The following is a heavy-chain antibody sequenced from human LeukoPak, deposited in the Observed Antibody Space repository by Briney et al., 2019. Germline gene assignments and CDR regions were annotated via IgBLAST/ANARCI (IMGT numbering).Heavy chain of an antibody. V-gene: IGHV4-4*07. Sequence: PSETLSLTCTVSGGSISNYYWSWIRQPAGKGLEWIGRIYTSGSTNYNPSLKSRVTMSVDTSKNQFSLKLSSVTAADTAVYYCAKASVTTSKGYYYYGMDVWGQGTTVTVSS. D-gene: IGHD4-17*01. J-gene: IGHJ6*02. CDR3: AKASVTTSKGYYYYGMDV. CDR1: GGSISNYY. CDR2: IYTSGST.